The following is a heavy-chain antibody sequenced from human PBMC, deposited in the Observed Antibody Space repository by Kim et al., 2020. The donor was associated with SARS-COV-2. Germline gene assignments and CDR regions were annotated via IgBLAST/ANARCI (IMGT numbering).Heavy chain of an antibody. V-gene: IGHV1-2*06. Sequence: ASVKVSCKASGYTFTGYYMHWVRQAPGQGLEWMGRINPNSGGTNYAQKFQGRVTMTRDTSISTAYMELSRLRSDDTAVYYCARGRAINFSSSSYYYYGMDVWGQGTTVTVSS. CDR2: INPNSGGT. CDR1: GYTFTGYY. J-gene: IGHJ6*02. CDR3: ARGRAINFSSSSYYYYGMDV. D-gene: IGHD6-13*01.